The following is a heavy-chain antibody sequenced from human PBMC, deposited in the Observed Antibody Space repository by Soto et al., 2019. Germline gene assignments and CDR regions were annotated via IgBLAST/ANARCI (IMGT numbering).Heavy chain of an antibody. CDR1: GGSISSGGYS. V-gene: IGHV4-30-2*01. Sequence: SETLSLTCAVSGGSISSGGYSWSWIRQPPGKGLEWIGYIYHSGSTYYNPSLKSRVTISVDRSKNQFSLKLSSVTAADTAVYYCARGRRPRIAAAAPYFDYWGQGTLVTVSS. CDR2: IYHSGST. J-gene: IGHJ4*02. D-gene: IGHD6-13*01. CDR3: ARGRRPRIAAAAPYFDY.